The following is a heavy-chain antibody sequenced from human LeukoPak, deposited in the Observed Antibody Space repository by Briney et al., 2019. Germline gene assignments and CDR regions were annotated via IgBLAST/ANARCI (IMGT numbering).Heavy chain of an antibody. V-gene: IGHV1-2*02. CDR1: GYSFTAYY. Sequence: GASVKVSCKTSGYSFTAYYMHWVRQAPGQGLEWMGWLNPNSGGTKYAQKFQDRVTMTSDPSISTAYMELSRLRSDDTAVYYCAKDVIFFSGSYVNYWGQGTLVTVSS. D-gene: IGHD1-26*01. J-gene: IGHJ4*02. CDR3: AKDVIFFSGSYVNY. CDR2: LNPNSGGT.